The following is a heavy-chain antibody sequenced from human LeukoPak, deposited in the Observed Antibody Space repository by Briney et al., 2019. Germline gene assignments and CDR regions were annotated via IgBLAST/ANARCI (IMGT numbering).Heavy chain of an antibody. CDR3: ARQRGPLRSPFDY. D-gene: IGHD4-17*01. Sequence: PSETLSLTCTVSGGSISSSSYYWGWIRQPPGKGLEWIGSIYYSGSTYYNPSLKSRVTISVDTSKNQFSLKLSSVTAADTAVYYCARQRGPLRSPFDYWGQGTLVTVSS. CDR1: GGSISSSSYY. V-gene: IGHV4-39*07. J-gene: IGHJ4*02. CDR2: IYYSGST.